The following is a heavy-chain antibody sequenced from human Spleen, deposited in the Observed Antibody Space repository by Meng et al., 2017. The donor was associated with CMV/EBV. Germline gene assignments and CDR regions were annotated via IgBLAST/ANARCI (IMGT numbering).Heavy chain of an antibody. D-gene: IGHD4-11*01. CDR2: ISSSGSTI. CDR3: ARDSGYSNYLNYYGMDV. CDR1: GFTFSSYE. Sequence: GGSLRLSCAASGFTFSSYEMNWVRQAPGKGLEWVSYISSSGSTIYYADSVKGRFTISRDNAKNSPYLQMNSLRAEDTAVYYCARDSGYSNYLNYYGMDVWGQGTTVTVSS. V-gene: IGHV3-48*03. J-gene: IGHJ6*02.